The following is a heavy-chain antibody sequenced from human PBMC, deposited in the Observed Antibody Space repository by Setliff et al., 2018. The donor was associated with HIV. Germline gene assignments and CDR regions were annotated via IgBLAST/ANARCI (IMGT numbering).Heavy chain of an antibody. Sequence: PGGSLRLSCTGSGFAFSDYAMTWVRQTPGKGLEWIATIYTTERISYNPSLRSRVTISVETSQNLFSLRLRSVTAADTGVYYCARVIGSGTFDSWGQGTLVTVSS. D-gene: IGHD3-10*01. CDR2: IYTTERI. CDR1: GFAFSDYA. V-gene: IGHV4-59*01. CDR3: ARVIGSGTFDS. J-gene: IGHJ4*02.